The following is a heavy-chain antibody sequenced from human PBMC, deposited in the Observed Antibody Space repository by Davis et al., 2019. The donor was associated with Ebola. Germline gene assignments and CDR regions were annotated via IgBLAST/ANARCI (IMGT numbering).Heavy chain of an antibody. V-gene: IGHV5-51*01. CDR3: ATLRRTITGMDDGFDI. CDR1: GNSFSSHW. CDR2: IFTGDSDT. D-gene: IGHD1-20*01. J-gene: IGHJ3*02. Sequence: GGSLRLSCQDSGNSFSSHWIGWVRPMPGKGLEWMGIIFTGDSDTRYRPSFRGQVTISADKSFKTAFLQWSSLKASDTARYYCATLRRTITGMDDGFDIWGQGTMVTVSS.